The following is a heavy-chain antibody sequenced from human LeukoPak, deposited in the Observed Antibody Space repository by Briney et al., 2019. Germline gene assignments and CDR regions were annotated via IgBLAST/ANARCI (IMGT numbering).Heavy chain of an antibody. Sequence: SETLSLTCAVYGGSFSGYYWSWIRQPPGKGLEWIGEINHSGSTNYNPSLKSRVTISVDTSKNQFSLKLSSVTAADTAVYYCARTAEYSSSSRELFDYWGQGTLVTVSS. CDR2: INHSGST. CDR3: ARTAEYSSSSRELFDY. J-gene: IGHJ4*02. D-gene: IGHD6-6*01. V-gene: IGHV4-34*01. CDR1: GGSFSGYY.